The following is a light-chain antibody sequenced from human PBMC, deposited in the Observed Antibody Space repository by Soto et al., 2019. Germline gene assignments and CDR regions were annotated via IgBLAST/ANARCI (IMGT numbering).Light chain of an antibody. CDR1: QTISNY. V-gene: IGKV1-39*01. CDR2: LAS. CDR3: QQSYGLPIT. Sequence: DIQMTQSPSSLSAFVGDRVTITCRASQTISNYLNWYQQRPGKAPKLLIYLASSLQSGVPSRFGGSGSGTEFTLTISSLQPEDSATYYCQQSYGLPITFGQGTRLEIK. J-gene: IGKJ5*01.